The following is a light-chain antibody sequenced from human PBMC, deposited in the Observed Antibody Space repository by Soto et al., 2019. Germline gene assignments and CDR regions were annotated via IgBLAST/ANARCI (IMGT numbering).Light chain of an antibody. CDR3: HQYGTSPQT. Sequence: EIVLTQSPGTLSLSPGERATLSCRASQSVTSSYLAWYQQKPGQAPRLLIYAASSRASAIPVRFSGSGSGTDFTLTISRLEPEDFAVYYCHQYGTSPQTFGQGTKVDIK. CDR1: QSVTSSY. V-gene: IGKV3-20*01. CDR2: AAS. J-gene: IGKJ1*01.